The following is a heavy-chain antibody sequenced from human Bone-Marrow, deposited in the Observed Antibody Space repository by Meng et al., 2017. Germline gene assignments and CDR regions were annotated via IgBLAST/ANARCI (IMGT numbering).Heavy chain of an antibody. Sequence: ASVKVSCKASGYTFTSYGISWVRQAPGQGLEWMGWISAYNGNTNYAQKVQGRVTMTTDTSTSTAYMEVRTLRADDTAVYYCARGGFIVVETAKNDAFDLWGQGTMVTVSS. D-gene: IGHD2-21*02. CDR2: ISAYNGNT. CDR3: ARGGFIVVETAKNDAFDL. J-gene: IGHJ3*01. V-gene: IGHV1-18*01. CDR1: GYTFTSYG.